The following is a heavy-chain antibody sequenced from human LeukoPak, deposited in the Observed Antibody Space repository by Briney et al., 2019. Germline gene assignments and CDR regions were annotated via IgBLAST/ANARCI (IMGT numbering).Heavy chain of an antibody. CDR3: ASMIVTDY. J-gene: IGHJ4*02. V-gene: IGHV4-34*01. CDR1: GGSFSGYY. D-gene: IGHD3-22*01. CDR2: INHSGST. Sequence: PSETLSLTCAVYGGSFSGYYWNWIRQPPGKGLEWIGEINHSGSTNYNPSLKSRVTISVDTSKNQFSLKLSSVTAADTAVYYCASMIVTDYWGRGTLVTASS.